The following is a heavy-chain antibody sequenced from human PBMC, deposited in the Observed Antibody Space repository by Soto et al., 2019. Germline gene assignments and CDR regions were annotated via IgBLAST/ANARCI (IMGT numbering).Heavy chain of an antibody. V-gene: IGHV4-31*03. CDR1: GDSLSSGGHY. J-gene: IGHJ4*02. Sequence: TLSVSCTVSGDSLSSGGHYWSWIRQHPGKVLEWIVHIYDSVNTYYSPSLRSRVTISADMSKNQFSLNLRSVTAADTAVYYCARADHRGYFAILTDYWGQGTLVTVSS. D-gene: IGHD1-1*01. CDR2: IYDSVNT. CDR3: ARADHRGYFAILTDY.